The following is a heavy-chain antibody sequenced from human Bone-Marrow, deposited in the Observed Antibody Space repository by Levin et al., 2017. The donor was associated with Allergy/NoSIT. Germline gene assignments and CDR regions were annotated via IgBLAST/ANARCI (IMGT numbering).Heavy chain of an antibody. CDR3: AYGSGTFYRGDYYYGMDV. D-gene: IGHD3-10*01. CDR1: GFIFSSYG. J-gene: IGHJ6*02. V-gene: IGHV3-33*01. CDR2: IWYDGSNK. Sequence: PSGGSLRLSCAASGFIFSSYGMHWVRQAPGKGLEWVAVIWYDGSNKYYADSVKGRFTISRDNSKNTLHLQMNSLRAEDTAVYYCAYGSGTFYRGDYYYGMDVWGQGTTVTVSS.